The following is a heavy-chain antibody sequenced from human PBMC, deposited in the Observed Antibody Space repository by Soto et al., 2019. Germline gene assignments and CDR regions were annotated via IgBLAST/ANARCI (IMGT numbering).Heavy chain of an antibody. CDR2: IGPESGAT. J-gene: IGHJ4*02. D-gene: IGHD1-26*01. V-gene: IGHV1-2*02. CDR1: GYTFTGHY. CDR3: GRGRSGQIVVFY. Sequence: ASVKVSCKASGYTFTGHYIHWVRQAPEQGPEWMGEIGPESGATRYAQRFQGRVTMTRDMSTTTVYMELNNLSPDDTAVYYCGRGRSGQIVVFYWGQGTPVTVSS.